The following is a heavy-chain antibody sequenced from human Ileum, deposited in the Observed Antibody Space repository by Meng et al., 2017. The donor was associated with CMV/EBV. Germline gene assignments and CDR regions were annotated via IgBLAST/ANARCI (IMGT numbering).Heavy chain of an antibody. CDR1: GGSFTGYY. CDR2: ITHGGAT. J-gene: IGHJ4*02. CDR3: ARDYQLLIPYFDY. D-gene: IGHD2-2*01. V-gene: IGHV4-34*01. Sequence: SETLSLTCAVHGGSFTGYYWSWLRQAPGKGLEWIGEITHGGATNYNPSLKSRVTISVDTSKNQFSLKLSSVTAADTAVYYCARDYQLLIPYFDYWGQGTLVTVSS.